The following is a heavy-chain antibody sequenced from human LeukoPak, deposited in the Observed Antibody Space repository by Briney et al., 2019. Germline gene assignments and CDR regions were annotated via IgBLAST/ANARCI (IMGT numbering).Heavy chain of an antibody. J-gene: IGHJ4*02. Sequence: EGSLRLSCAASGFTFSNYAMSWVRQAPGKGLEWVSAVSGRDTSTYYTDSVKGRFTISRDNPKNTLYLQMNSLSAEDTAIYYCAKWGDYDVLTGYYDSDYWGQGTLVTVSS. CDR2: VSGRDTST. V-gene: IGHV3-23*01. D-gene: IGHD3-9*01. CDR3: AKWGDYDVLTGYYDSDY. CDR1: GFTFSNYA.